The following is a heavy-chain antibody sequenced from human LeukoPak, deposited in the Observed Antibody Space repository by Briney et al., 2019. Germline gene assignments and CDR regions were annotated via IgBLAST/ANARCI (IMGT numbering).Heavy chain of an antibody. CDR3: AKDRSSHSIRYYFDD. J-gene: IGHJ4*02. CDR1: GFTFSSYG. CDR2: ISYDGSNK. V-gene: IGHV3-30*18. D-gene: IGHD3-3*02. Sequence: GGSLRLSCAASGFTFSSYGMHWVRQAPGKGLEWVAVISYDGSNKYYADSVKGRFTISRDNSKNTLYLQMNSLRAEDTAVYYCAKDRSSHSIRYYFDDWGQGTLVTVSS.